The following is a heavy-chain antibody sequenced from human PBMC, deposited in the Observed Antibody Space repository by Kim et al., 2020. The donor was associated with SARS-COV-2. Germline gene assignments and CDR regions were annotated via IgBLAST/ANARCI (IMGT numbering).Heavy chain of an antibody. CDR2: ISGFHSYA. J-gene: IGHJ5*01. Sequence: ASVKVSCKTSGYPFSSFAITWVRQAPGQGLEWMGWISGFHSYANYTENFQGRLTLTADITTSTAYMDLRSLRSNDTAVYYCARSMFDYSCGTALKKEDS. CDR1: GYPFSSFA. V-gene: IGHV1-18*01. D-gene: IGHD3-16*01. CDR3: ARSMFDYSCGTALKKEDS.